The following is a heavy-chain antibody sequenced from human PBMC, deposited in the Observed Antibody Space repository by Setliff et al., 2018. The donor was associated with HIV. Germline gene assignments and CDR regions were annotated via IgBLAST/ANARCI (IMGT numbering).Heavy chain of an antibody. CDR3: ARRRFVVVPTAPEADY. CDR2: VYYSGTT. Sequence: PSETLSLTCTVSGGSITSSRYYWGWIRQPPGKGLEWIGSVYYSGTTYYNPSLKRRVTISVGTSKNQFSLRLTSVTAADTAVYYCARRRFVVVPTAPEADYWGQGTLVTVSS. J-gene: IGHJ4*02. CDR1: GGSITSSRYY. V-gene: IGHV4-39*01. D-gene: IGHD2-2*01.